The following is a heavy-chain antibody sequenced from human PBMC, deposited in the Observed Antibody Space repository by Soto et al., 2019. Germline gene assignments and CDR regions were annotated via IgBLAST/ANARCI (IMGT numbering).Heavy chain of an antibody. Sequence: PGGLXLSFASSLFTFSIYWMICFRQAPGKGLDGVANIKQDGSEKYYVDSVKGRFTISRDNAKNSLYLQMNSLRAEDTAVYFCAREGGEYYDSSGYWPNWLDPWGQGTLVTVSS. CDR1: LFTFSIYW. V-gene: IGHV3-7*03. D-gene: IGHD3-22*01. CDR2: IKQDGSEK. CDR3: AREGGEYYDSSGYWPNWLDP. J-gene: IGHJ5*02.